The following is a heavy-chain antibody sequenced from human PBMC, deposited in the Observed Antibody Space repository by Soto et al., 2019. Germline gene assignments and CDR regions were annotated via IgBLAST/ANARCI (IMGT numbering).Heavy chain of an antibody. D-gene: IGHD2-15*01. Sequence: WASVKVSCKASGYTFTSYGISWVRQAPGQGLEWMGWISAYNGNTNYAQKLQGRVTMTTDTSTSTAYMELRSLRSDDTAVYYCARDYAVVVVAATRGWFDPWGQGTLVTVSS. CDR2: ISAYNGNT. CDR3: ARDYAVVVVAATRGWFDP. CDR1: GYTFTSYG. V-gene: IGHV1-18*04. J-gene: IGHJ5*02.